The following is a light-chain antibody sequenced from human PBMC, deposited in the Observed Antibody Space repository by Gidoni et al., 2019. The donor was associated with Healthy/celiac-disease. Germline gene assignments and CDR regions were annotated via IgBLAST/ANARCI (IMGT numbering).Light chain of an antibody. Sequence: QAVVTQEPSLTVSTGGTVTLTCGSSTGAVTSGHYPYWFQQKPGQAPRTLIYDTSNKHSWTPARFSCSLLGGKAALTLSGAQPEDEAEYYCLLSYSGARFVVFGRVTKLTVL. J-gene: IGLJ2*01. CDR1: TGAVTSGHY. CDR2: DTS. CDR3: LLSYSGARFVV. V-gene: IGLV7-46*01.